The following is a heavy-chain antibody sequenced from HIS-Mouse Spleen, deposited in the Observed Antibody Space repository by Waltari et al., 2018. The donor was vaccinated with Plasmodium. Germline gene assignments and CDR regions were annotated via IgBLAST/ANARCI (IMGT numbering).Heavy chain of an antibody. D-gene: IGHD2-8*01. Sequence: YWSWIRQPPGKGLEWIGYIYYSGSTNYNPSLKSRVTISVDTSKNQFSLKLSSVTAADTAVYYCARERLNYFDYWGQGTLVTVSS. CDR3: ARERLNYFDY. J-gene: IGHJ4*02. CDR1: Y. V-gene: IGHV4-59*01. CDR2: IYYSGST.